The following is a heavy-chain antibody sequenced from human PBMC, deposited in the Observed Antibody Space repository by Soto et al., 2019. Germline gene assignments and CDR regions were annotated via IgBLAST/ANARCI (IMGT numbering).Heavy chain of an antibody. CDR2: ISSSSSTI. Sequence: EVQLVESGGGLVQPGGSLGLSCAASGFTFSSYSMNWVRQAPGKGLEWVSYISSSSSTIYYADSVKGRFTITRDNAKHALYPQMNSLRAEDTAVYYCARHPERIAQIGWFDPWGQGTPVTVSS. J-gene: IGHJ5*02. CDR1: GFTFSSYS. V-gene: IGHV3-48*01. CDR3: ARHPERIAQIGWFDP. D-gene: IGHD6-13*01.